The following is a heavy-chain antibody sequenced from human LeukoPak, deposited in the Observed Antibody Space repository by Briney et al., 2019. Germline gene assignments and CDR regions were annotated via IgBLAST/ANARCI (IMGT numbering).Heavy chain of an antibody. Sequence: PGGSLRLSCAASGFTFSSYAMHWVRQAPGKGLEWVAVISHDGSNKYYADSVKGRFTISRDNSKNTLYLQMNSLRAEDTAVYYCARDTSGYHSYFDCWGQGTLVTVSS. J-gene: IGHJ4*02. CDR1: GFTFSSYA. CDR3: ARDTSGYHSYFDC. CDR2: ISHDGSNK. V-gene: IGHV3-30*04. D-gene: IGHD3-22*01.